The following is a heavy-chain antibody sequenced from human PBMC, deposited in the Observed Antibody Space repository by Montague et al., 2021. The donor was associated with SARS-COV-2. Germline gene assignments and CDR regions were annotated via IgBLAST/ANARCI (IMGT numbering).Heavy chain of an antibody. V-gene: IGHV6-1*01. CDR2: TYYRSEWHT. CDR3: SSGWTLFD. D-gene: IGHD6-19*01. CDR1: GDSVSITAAA. J-gene: IGHJ4*02. Sequence: CAIPGDSVSITAAAWNWIRQSPSRGLEWLGRTYYRSEWHTDYAVSVEGRLAIDADTSKNQFSLQLHSVTPEDSAVYYCSSGWTLFDWGQGTLVTVSS.